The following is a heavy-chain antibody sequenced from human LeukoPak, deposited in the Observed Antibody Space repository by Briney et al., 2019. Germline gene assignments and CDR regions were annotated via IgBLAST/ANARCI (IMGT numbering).Heavy chain of an antibody. D-gene: IGHD3-22*01. J-gene: IGHJ4*02. CDR3: AKGDSSGYSPDY. CDR2: ISYDGSNK. Sequence: GGSLRLSCAASGFTFSSYGMHWVRQAPGKGLEWVAVISYDGSNKYYADSVKGRFTISRDNSKNTLYLQMNSLRAEDTAVYYCAKGDSSGYSPDYWAREPWSPSPQ. CDR1: GFTFSSYG. V-gene: IGHV3-30*18.